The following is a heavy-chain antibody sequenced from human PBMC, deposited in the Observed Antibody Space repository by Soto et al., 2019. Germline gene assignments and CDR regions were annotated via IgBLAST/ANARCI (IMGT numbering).Heavy chain of an antibody. V-gene: IGHV4-31*03. CDR1: GGSISSGSYY. CDR3: ARGYYGSGSPWYYGLDV. Sequence: QVQLQESGPGLVKPSQTLSLTCNVSGGSISSGSYYWSWIRQHPGKGLEWVGYTHYSGSTYYNPSLKSRVIVSVDTAKSQLSLKLSSVTAADTAVYYCARGYYGSGSPWYYGLDVWGQGTTVTVSS. D-gene: IGHD3-10*01. CDR2: THYSGST. J-gene: IGHJ6*02.